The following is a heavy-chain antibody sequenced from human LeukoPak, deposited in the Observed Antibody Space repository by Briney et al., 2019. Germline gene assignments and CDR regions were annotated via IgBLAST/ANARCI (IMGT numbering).Heavy chain of an antibody. CDR3: ARDLGSYVDS. CDR1: GFTVSSNY. Sequence: GGSLRLSCAASGFTVSSNYMSWVRQAPGKGLEWVSIIYRDDRTFYADSVKDRFTISRDNSKKTLFLQMNSLRAEDTAVYYCARDLGSYVDSWGHGALVTVSS. D-gene: IGHD5-18*01. CDR2: IYRDDRT. V-gene: IGHV3-66*01. J-gene: IGHJ5*01.